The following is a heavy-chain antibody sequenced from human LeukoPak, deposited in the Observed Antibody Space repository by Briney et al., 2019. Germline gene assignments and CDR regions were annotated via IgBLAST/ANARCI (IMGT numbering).Heavy chain of an antibody. D-gene: IGHD2-8*01. CDR1: EFTFNSYA. CDR2: ISGDGDST. V-gene: IGHV3-43*02. Sequence: TGGSMRLSCVASEFTFNSYAMTWVRQAPGKGLEWVSLISGDGDSTYYADSVKGRFTISRDNSKNSLYLQMNSLRTEDTALYYCVKVVSYYSYYTMDVWGQGTTVTVSS. CDR3: VKVVSYYSYYTMDV. J-gene: IGHJ6*02.